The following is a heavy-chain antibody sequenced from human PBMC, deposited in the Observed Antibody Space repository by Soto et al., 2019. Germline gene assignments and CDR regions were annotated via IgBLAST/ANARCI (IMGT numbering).Heavy chain of an antibody. V-gene: IGHV3-30-3*01. D-gene: IGHD3-22*01. J-gene: IGHJ6*02. CDR1: GFTFSSYA. CDR3: ARDRNRGYYDRRYYYYGMDV. Sequence: QVQLVESGGGVVQPGRSLRLSCAASGFTFSSYAMHWVRQAPGKGLEWVAVISYDGSNKYYADSVKGQFTISRDNSKNTLYLQMNSLRAEDTAVYYCARDRNRGYYDRRYYYYGMDVWGQGTTVTVSS. CDR2: ISYDGSNK.